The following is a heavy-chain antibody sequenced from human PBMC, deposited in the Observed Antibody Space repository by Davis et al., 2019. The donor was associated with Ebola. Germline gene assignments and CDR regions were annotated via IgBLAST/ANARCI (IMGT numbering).Heavy chain of an antibody. V-gene: IGHV3-21*01. Sequence: GESLKISCAASGFTFNTYSMNWFRQAPGKGLEWVSSISSSGSHIYYADSVKGRFTTSRDNAKNSLYVQMNSLRAEDTAVYYCARDKGNDYGDHLGYWGQGTLVTVSS. J-gene: IGHJ4*02. CDR3: ARDKGNDYGDHLGY. D-gene: IGHD4-17*01. CDR2: ISSSGSHI. CDR1: GFTFNTYS.